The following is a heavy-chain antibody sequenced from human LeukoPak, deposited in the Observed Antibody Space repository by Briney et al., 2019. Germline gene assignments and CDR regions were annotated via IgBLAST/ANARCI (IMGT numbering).Heavy chain of an antibody. CDR1: GFTFSSYA. V-gene: IGHV3-7*01. CDR2: IKQDGSEK. D-gene: IGHD5-18*01. J-gene: IGHJ3*02. Sequence: PGGSLRLSCAASGFTFSSYAMSWVRQAPGKGLEWVANIKQDGSEKYYVDSVKGRFTISRDNAKNSLYLQMNSLRAEDTAVYYCARPTPMYAFDIWGQGTMVTASS. CDR3: ARPTPMYAFDI.